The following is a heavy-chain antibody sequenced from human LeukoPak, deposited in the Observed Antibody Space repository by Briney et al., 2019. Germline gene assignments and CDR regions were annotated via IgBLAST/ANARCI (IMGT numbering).Heavy chain of an antibody. CDR1: GFTFSSYA. CDR3: AKVGKRDYIVVVVAAPDY. J-gene: IGHJ4*02. D-gene: IGHD2-15*01. Sequence: GGSLRLSCAASGFTFSSYAMSWVRQAPGKGLEWVSAISGSGGSTYYADSVKGRFTISRNNSKHTLYLQMNSLRAEDTAVYYCAKVGKRDYIVVVVAAPDYWGQGTLVTVSS. V-gene: IGHV3-23*01. CDR2: ISGSGGST.